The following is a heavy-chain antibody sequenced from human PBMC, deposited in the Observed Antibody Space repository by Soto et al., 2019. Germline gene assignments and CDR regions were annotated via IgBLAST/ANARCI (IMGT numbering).Heavy chain of an antibody. J-gene: IGHJ6*02. CDR2: IIPIFGTA. D-gene: IGHD3-10*01. CDR1: GGTFSSYA. Sequence: SVKVSCKASGGTFSSYAISWVRQAPGQGLEWMGGIIPIFGTANYAQKFQGRVTITADESTSTAYMELSSLRSEDTAVYYCARPTPGAYGSGGDYYYYGMDVWGQGTRSPSP. V-gene: IGHV1-69*13. CDR3: ARPTPGAYGSGGDYYYYGMDV.